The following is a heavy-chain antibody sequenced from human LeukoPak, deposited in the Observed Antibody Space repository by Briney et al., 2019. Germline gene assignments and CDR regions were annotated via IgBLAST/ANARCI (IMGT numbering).Heavy chain of an antibody. CDR2: IYYSGST. D-gene: IGHD2-15*01. CDR3: ARELRVAATYWFDP. V-gene: IGHV4-59*02. CDR1: GGSVSSYY. Sequence: SETLSLTCTVSGGSVSSYYWSWIRQPPGKGLEWIGDIYYSGSTNDNPSLKSRVTMSVVTSTNQFSLKLSSVTTADTAVYYCARELRVAATYWFDPWGQGTLVTVSS. J-gene: IGHJ5*02.